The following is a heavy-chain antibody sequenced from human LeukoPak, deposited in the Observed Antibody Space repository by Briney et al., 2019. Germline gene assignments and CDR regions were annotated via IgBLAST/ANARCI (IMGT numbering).Heavy chain of an antibody. Sequence: SETLSLTCTVSGDSISSYYWSWIRQPPGKGLEWIGHIYYSGTTNYNPSLKSRVSVSVDTSENQFSLRLTSVTAADTAVYYCARHSDTAVVTFDYWGQGTLVTVSS. CDR2: IYYSGTT. CDR3: ARHSDTAVVTFDY. V-gene: IGHV4-59*08. CDR1: GDSISSYY. D-gene: IGHD5-18*01. J-gene: IGHJ4*02.